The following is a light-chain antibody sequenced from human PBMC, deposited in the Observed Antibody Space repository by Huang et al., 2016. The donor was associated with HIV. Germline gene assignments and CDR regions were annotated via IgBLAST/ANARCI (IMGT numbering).Light chain of an antibody. V-gene: IGKV2-29*02. J-gene: IGKJ1*01. CDR3: MQGIHPPT. Sequence: DIVMTQTPLSMSVTPGQPASISCKSSQSLLHSDGKTYLYWYLKKPGQSPQLLIYEVSTRFAGVSNKFSGSGSETDFTLIISRLEAEDVGIYYCMQGIHPPTFGQGTKVEIK. CDR2: EVS. CDR1: QSLLHSDGKTY.